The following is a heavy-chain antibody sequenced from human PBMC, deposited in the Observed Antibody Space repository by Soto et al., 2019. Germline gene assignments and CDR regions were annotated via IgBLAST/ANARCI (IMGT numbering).Heavy chain of an antibody. Sequence: EVQLLESGGGLVQPGGSLRLSCAASGFTFSSYAMSWVRQAPGKGLEWVSGISGSGDSTYYAGAGRGRFTISRDNSKNTLYLQMNSMRDEDTAVYYCAKERDGAAAGPTKFYGMDVWGQGTTVTVSS. CDR2: ISGSGDST. CDR3: AKERDGAAAGPTKFYGMDV. J-gene: IGHJ6*02. V-gene: IGHV3-23*01. CDR1: GFTFSSYA. D-gene: IGHD6-13*01.